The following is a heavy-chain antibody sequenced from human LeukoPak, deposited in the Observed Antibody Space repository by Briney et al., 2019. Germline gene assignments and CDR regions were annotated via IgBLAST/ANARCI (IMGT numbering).Heavy chain of an antibody. Sequence: ASVKVSCKASGDTFSNVGISWGRQAPGQGLEWMGWISGNNDNPNYGQNFQGRFTVTSDSSTSTAYMELRNLRSDDTAVYYCARDGTSTDDYWGQGTLVTVSS. D-gene: IGHD2-2*01. J-gene: IGHJ4*02. V-gene: IGHV1-18*01. CDR2: ISGNNDNP. CDR1: GDTFSNVG. CDR3: ARDGTSTDDY.